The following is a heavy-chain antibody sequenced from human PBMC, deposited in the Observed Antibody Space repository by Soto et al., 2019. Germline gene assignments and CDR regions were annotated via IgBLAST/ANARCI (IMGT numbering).Heavy chain of an antibody. Sequence: GESLKISCKLSGDSFPSFWIAWVRQMPGKGLEWLGSIYPRDYETRYSPSFQGQVTISADNSITTVFLQWSSLRASDTAMYYCARHIYDSYTGTNFQCYFGAWGQGPPVTVCS. V-gene: IGHV5-51*01. J-gene: IGHJ5*02. CDR3: ARHIYDSYTGTNFQCYFGA. CDR2: IYPRDYET. D-gene: IGHD2-8*01. CDR1: GDSFPSFW.